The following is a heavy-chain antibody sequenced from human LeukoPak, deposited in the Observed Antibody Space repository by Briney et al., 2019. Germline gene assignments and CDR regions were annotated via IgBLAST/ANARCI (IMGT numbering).Heavy chain of an antibody. CDR3: ARDYGSGSGYYYYYGMDV. CDR2: IRTYNGNT. CDR1: GYTFTTYG. J-gene: IGHJ6*02. D-gene: IGHD3-10*01. V-gene: IGHV1-18*04. Sequence: ASVKVSCKASGYTFTTYGISWVRQAPGQGLEWMGWIRTYNGNTNYAQNLQGRVTMTRDTSISTAYMELSRLRSDDTAVYYCARDYGSGSGYYYYYGMDVWGQGTTVTVSS.